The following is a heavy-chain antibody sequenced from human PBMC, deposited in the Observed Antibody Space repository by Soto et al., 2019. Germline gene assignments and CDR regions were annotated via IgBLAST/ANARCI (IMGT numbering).Heavy chain of an antibody. J-gene: IGHJ3*02. D-gene: IGHD3-16*01. V-gene: IGHV1-18*04. CDR3: ARDRVAGIWGDAFDI. CDR1: GYAFTNDG. CDR2: IHPYNANT. Sequence: ASVKVSCNTAGYAFTNDGINRGRQAPGQRLEWMGWIHPYNANTNYAQKLRGRVTMTTDTSTSTAYMDLRSLTSDDTAVYYCARDRVAGIWGDAFDIWGQGTMVTVSS.